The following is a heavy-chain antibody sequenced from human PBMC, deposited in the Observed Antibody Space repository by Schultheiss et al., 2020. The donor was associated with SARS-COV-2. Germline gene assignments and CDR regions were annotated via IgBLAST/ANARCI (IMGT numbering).Heavy chain of an antibody. CDR2: ISPNSGGT. CDR3: ARVEGAVVPRNYYYYGMDV. J-gene: IGHJ6*02. CDR1: VYTFTGYY. V-gene: IGHV1-2*02. D-gene: IGHD4/OR15-4a*01. Sequence: GESLKISCKASVYTFTGYYMHWVRQAPGQGLEWMGWISPNSGGTHYAQRFQGRVTMTTDTSTSTAYMELRSLRSDDTAVYYCARVEGAVVPRNYYYYGMDVWGQGTTVTVSS.